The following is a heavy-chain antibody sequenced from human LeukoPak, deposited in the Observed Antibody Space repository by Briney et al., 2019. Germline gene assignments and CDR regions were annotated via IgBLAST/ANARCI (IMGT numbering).Heavy chain of an antibody. J-gene: IGHJ5*02. D-gene: IGHD2-2*01. CDR1: GGTFSIYA. CDR3: ARGCSSTSCYQDSNWFDP. V-gene: IGHV1-69*13. CDR2: IIPIFGTA. Sequence: ASVKVSCKASGGTFSIYAISWVRQAPGQGLEWMGGIIPIFGTANYAQKFQGRVTITADESTSTAYMELSRLRSEDTAVYYCARGCSSTSCYQDSNWFDPWGQGTLVTVSS.